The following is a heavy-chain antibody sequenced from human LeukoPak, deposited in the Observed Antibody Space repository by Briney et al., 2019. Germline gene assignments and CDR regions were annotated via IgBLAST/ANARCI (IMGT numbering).Heavy chain of an antibody. CDR1: GFTFSDYY. CDR3: ARDRDHYYDSSGFDY. D-gene: IGHD3-22*01. V-gene: IGHV3-11*04. Sequence: GGSLRLSCAASGFTFSDYYMSWIRQAPGKGLEWVSYISSSGSTIYYADSVKGRFTISRDNAKNSLYLQMNSLRAEDTAVYYCARDRDHYYDSSGFDYWGQGTLVTVSS. J-gene: IGHJ4*02. CDR2: ISSSGSTI.